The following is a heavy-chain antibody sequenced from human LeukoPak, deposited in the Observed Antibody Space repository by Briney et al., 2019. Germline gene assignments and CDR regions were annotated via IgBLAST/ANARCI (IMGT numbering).Heavy chain of an antibody. D-gene: IGHD6-13*01. Sequence: SRTSGSSIYYADPVKGRFTISRDNAKNSLYLQINSLRADDTAVYYHPTSRSSWPDNLDYCRQGTLDTVSS. CDR2: SRTSGSSI. V-gene: IGHV3-48*03. J-gene: IGHJ4*02. CDR3: PTSRSSWPDNLDY.